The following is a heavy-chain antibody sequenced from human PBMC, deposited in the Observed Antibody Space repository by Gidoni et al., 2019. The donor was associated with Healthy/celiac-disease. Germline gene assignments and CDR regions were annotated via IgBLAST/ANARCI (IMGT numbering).Heavy chain of an antibody. CDR2: IKQDGSEK. D-gene: IGHD4-17*01. V-gene: IGHV3-7*01. J-gene: IGHJ4*02. Sequence: EVQLVESGGGLVQPGGSLRHSCAASGFTFSSYWMSWVRQAPGKGLEWVANIKQDGSEKYYVDSVKGRFTISRDNAKNSLYLQMNSLRAEDTAVYYCARASDYGDIDYWGQGTLVTVSS. CDR3: ARASDYGDIDY. CDR1: GFTFSSYW.